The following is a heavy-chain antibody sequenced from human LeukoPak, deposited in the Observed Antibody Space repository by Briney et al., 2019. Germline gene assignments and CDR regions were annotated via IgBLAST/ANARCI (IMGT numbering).Heavy chain of an antibody. Sequence: ASVKVSCKASGYTFTGYYMHWVRQAPGQGLEWMGRINPNSGGANYAQKFQGRVTMTRDTSISTAYMELSRLRSDDTAVYYCAALPWYGGFDYWGQGTLVTVSS. CDR3: AALPWYGGFDY. J-gene: IGHJ4*02. CDR1: GYTFTGYY. V-gene: IGHV1-2*06. CDR2: INPNSGGA. D-gene: IGHD3-16*01.